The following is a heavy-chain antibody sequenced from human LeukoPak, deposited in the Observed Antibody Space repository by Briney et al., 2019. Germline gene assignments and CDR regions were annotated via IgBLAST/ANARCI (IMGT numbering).Heavy chain of an antibody. D-gene: IGHD1-26*01. CDR1: GYTLSELS. J-gene: IGHJ4*02. CDR3: ATDPYSGGRLGEFDF. Sequence: ASVKVSCKVSGYTLSELSIHWVRQAPGKGLEWMGGYDPEDGETFSAQKFQGRVTMTEDTSTDTAHMELSSLRSEDTAVYYCATDPYSGGRLGEFDFWGQGTLFTVSP. V-gene: IGHV1-24*01. CDR2: YDPEDGET.